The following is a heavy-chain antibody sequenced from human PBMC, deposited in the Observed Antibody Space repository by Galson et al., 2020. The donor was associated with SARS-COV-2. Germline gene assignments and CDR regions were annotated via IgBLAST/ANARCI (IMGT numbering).Heavy chain of an antibody. CDR2: ISSSSSTI. J-gene: IGHJ4*01. CDR1: GFNFNLYS. Sequence: GESPKTSCHVSGFNFNLYSMNWVRQPPGTGLEWVSYISSSSSTIYDADSVKGRFTISRNNAKNSLYLQMDSLRDEDTAVYFCPRDPFDYWGHRTLVTVSS. CDR3: PRDPFDY. V-gene: IGHV3-48*02.